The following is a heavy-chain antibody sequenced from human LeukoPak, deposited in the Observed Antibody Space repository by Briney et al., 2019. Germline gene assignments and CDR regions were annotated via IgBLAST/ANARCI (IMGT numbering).Heavy chain of an antibody. CDR1: GGTFSSYA. Sequence: GASVKVSCKASGGTFSSYAISWVRQAPGQGLEWMGGIIPIFGTANYAQKFQGRVTITTDESTSTAYMELSSLRSEDTAVYYCARPVFALASNWFDPWGQGTLVTVSS. CDR3: ARPVFALASNWFDP. D-gene: IGHD3-3*01. CDR2: IIPIFGTA. J-gene: IGHJ5*02. V-gene: IGHV1-69*05.